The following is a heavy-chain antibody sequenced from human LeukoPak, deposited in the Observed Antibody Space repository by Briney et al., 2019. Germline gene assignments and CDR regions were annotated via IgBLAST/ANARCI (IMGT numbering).Heavy chain of an antibody. J-gene: IGHJ4*02. Sequence: SVKVSCKASGGTFSSYAISWVRQAPGQGLEWMGGIIPIFGTANYAQKFQGRVTITADKSTSTAYMELSSLRSEDTAVYYCARVAKWGGYSGYDELDYWGQGTLVTVSS. CDR3: ARVAKWGGYSGYDELDY. CDR1: GGTFSSYA. V-gene: IGHV1-69*06. CDR2: IIPIFGTA. D-gene: IGHD5-12*01.